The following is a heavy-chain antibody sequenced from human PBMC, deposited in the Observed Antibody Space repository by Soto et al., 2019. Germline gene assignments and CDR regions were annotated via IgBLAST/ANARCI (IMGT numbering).Heavy chain of an antibody. CDR3: AKGIGGYGGNFDY. J-gene: IGHJ4*02. D-gene: IGHD2-15*01. Sequence: DVQLLESGGGLVQPGGSLRLSCADSGFTFDDYAMHWVRQAPGKGLEWVSGISWNSGSIGYVDSVKGRFTISRDNAKNSLYLQMNSLRAEDTALYYCAKGIGGYGGNFDYWGQGTLVTVSS. CDR2: ISWNSGSI. V-gene: IGHV3-9*01. CDR1: GFTFDDYA.